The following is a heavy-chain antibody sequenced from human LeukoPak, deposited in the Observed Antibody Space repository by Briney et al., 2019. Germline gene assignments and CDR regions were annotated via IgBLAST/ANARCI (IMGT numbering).Heavy chain of an antibody. Sequence: GGSLRLSCAASGFSFASYGMNWVRQAPGKGLEWVSHITSDGHVETYVDSVRGRFTMSRDNAKDLLFLQMNGLRAEDTAVYYCARDTLNGPFVISLDYWGQGALVTVSS. D-gene: IGHD3-9*01. J-gene: IGHJ4*02. CDR3: ARDTLNGPFVISLDY. CDR1: GFSFASYG. V-gene: IGHV3-48*03. CDR2: ITSDGHVE.